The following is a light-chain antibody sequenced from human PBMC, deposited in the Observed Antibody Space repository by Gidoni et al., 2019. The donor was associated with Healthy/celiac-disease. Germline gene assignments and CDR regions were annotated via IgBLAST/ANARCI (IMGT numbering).Light chain of an antibody. CDR2: DVS. J-gene: IGLJ1*01. CDR3: CSYAGSYV. V-gene: IGLV2-11*01. Sequence: QSALTQPRSVSGSPGHSVPISCTGTSSDVGGYNYVSWYQQHPGKAPTLMIYDVSKRPSGVPDRFSGSKSGNTASLTISGLQAEDEADYYCCSYAGSYVFGTGTKVTVL. CDR1: SSDVGGYNY.